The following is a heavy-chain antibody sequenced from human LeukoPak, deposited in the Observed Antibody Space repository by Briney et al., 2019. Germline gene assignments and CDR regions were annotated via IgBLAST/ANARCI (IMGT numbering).Heavy chain of an antibody. CDR2: IYYSGST. CDR3: ASGTYYYDSSGYYLYYFDY. J-gene: IGHJ4*02. Sequence: PSETLSLTCTVSGGSISSYYWSWIRQPPGKGLEWIGYIYYSGSTNYNPSLKSRVTISVDTSKNQFSLKLSSVTAADTAVYYCASGTYYYDSSGYYLYYFDYWGQGTLVTVSS. V-gene: IGHV4-59*01. CDR1: GGSISSYY. D-gene: IGHD3-22*01.